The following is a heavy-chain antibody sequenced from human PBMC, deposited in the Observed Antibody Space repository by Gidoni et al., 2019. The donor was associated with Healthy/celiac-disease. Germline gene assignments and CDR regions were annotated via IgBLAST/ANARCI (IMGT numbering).Heavy chain of an antibody. Sequence: QLQLPASGPGLVKPSETLSLTCTVSGGSIRSSIYYWGWIRQPPGKGLEWIGSIYYSGSTYYNPSLKSRVTISVDTSKNQFSLKLSSVTAADTAVYYCARLRGPYYVRLGVYYFDYWGQGTLVTVSS. CDR1: GGSIRSSIYY. V-gene: IGHV4-39*01. D-gene: IGHD3-10*02. CDR3: ARLRGPYYVRLGVYYFDY. J-gene: IGHJ4*02. CDR2: IYYSGST.